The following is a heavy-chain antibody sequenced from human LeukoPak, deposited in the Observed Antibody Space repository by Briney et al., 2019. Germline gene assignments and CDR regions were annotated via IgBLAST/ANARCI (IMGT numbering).Heavy chain of an antibody. Sequence: PGRSLRLSCAASGFTFDDYAMHWVRQAPGKGLEWVSGISWNSGSIGYADSVKGRFTISRDNAKNSLYLQMNSLRAEDTALYYCAKDMTTVTTLDFDYWGQGTLVTVSS. V-gene: IGHV3-9*01. CDR2: ISWNSGSI. J-gene: IGHJ4*02. D-gene: IGHD4-17*01. CDR1: GFTFDDYA. CDR3: AKDMTTVTTLDFDY.